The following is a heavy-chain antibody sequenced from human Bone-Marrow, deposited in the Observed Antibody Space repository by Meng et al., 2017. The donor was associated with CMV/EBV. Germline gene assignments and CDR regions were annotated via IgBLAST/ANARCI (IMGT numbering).Heavy chain of an antibody. Sequence: VQMVQYGAEGKKPWTSFMVSFTASGYTLTGYYMHWVRQAPGQGLEWMGWINPNSGGTNYAQKFQGRVTMTRDTSISTAYMELSRLRSDDTAVYYCAREEGGYSGYDLGYWGQGTLVTVSS. CDR2: INPNSGGT. D-gene: IGHD5-12*01. CDR1: GYTLTGYY. CDR3: AREEGGYSGYDLGY. J-gene: IGHJ4*02. V-gene: IGHV1-2*02.